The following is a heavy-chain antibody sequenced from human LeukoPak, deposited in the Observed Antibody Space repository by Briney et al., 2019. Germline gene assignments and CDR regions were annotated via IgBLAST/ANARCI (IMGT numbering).Heavy chain of an antibody. Sequence: GGSLRLSCAASGFIVSSNYMSWVRQAPGKGLEWVSVIYSGGSTYYADSVKGRFTISRDNSKNTLYLQMNSLRAEDTAVYYCARDIAYDSSGYYSPHFDYWGQGTLVTGSS. CDR3: ARDIAYDSSGYYSPHFDY. J-gene: IGHJ4*01. CDR1: GFIVSSNY. CDR2: IYSGGST. D-gene: IGHD3-22*01. V-gene: IGHV3-53*01.